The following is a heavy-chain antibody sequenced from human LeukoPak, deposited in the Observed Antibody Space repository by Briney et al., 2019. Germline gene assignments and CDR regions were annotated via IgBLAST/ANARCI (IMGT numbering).Heavy chain of an antibody. D-gene: IGHD3-22*01. J-gene: IGHJ4*02. CDR1: GYTFSSYD. Sequence: ASVKVSCKASGYTFSSYDINWVRRATGQGLEWMGWMNPNSGNTGYAQKFQGRVTMTRNTSISTAYMELSSLRSEDTAVYYCAREAGGGNYYDSSGFDYWGQGTLVTVSS. CDR3: AREAGGGNYYDSSGFDY. CDR2: MNPNSGNT. V-gene: IGHV1-8*01.